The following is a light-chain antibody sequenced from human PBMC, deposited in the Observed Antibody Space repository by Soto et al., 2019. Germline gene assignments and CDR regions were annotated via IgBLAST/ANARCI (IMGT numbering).Light chain of an antibody. Sequence: DIQMTQTPPSLSASVGDRVTITCRASQAISKYLAWYQQKPGKVPKLLIYAASTLQSGVPSRFSGSGSGTDFTLTISSLQPEDVATYCCQKYDSAPLFTFGRGDRVDVK. J-gene: IGKJ3*01. CDR2: AAS. V-gene: IGKV1-27*01. CDR3: QKYDSAPLFT. CDR1: QAISKY.